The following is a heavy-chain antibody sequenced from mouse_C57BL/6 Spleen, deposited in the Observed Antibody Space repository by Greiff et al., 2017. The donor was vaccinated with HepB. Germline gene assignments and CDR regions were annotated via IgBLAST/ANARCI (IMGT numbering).Heavy chain of an antibody. J-gene: IGHJ2*01. D-gene: IGHD1-1*01. V-gene: IGHV14-4*01. CDR1: GFNIKDDY. CDR2: IDPENGDT. Sequence: EVQLVESGAELVRPGASVKLSCTASGFNIKDDYMHWVKQRPEQGLEWIGWIDPENGDTEYASKFQGKATITADTSSNTAYLQLSSLTSEDTAVYYCTTGLRYYFDYWGQGTTLTVSS. CDR3: TTGLRYYFDY.